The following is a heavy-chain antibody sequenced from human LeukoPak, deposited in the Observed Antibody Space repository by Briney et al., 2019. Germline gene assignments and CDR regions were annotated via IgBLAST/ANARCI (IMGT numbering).Heavy chain of an antibody. V-gene: IGHV4-39*01. D-gene: IGHD3-16*01. J-gene: IGHJ6*02. CDR1: GGSISSSSYY. Sequence: SETLSLTCTVSGGSISSSSYYWGWIRQPPGKGLEWIGNIYYSGSTYYNPSLKSRVTISVDTSKNQFSLKLTSVTASDTAVYYCARHAYLGESYGMDVWGQGTTVTVSS. CDR2: IYYSGST. CDR3: ARHAYLGESYGMDV.